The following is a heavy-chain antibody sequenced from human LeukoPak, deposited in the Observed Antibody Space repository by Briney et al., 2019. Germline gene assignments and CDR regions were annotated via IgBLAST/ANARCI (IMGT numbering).Heavy chain of an antibody. CDR3: ARGEVGSKSGLPFDY. V-gene: IGHV3-7*01. D-gene: IGHD4-11*01. CDR2: IKQDGSEK. Sequence: GGSLRLSCAASGFTFSSYWMSWVRQAPGKGLEWAANIKQDGSEKYYVDSVKGRFTISRDNAKNSLYLQMNSLRAEDTAVYYCARGEVGSKSGLPFDYWGQGTLVTVSS. J-gene: IGHJ4*02. CDR1: GFTFSSYW.